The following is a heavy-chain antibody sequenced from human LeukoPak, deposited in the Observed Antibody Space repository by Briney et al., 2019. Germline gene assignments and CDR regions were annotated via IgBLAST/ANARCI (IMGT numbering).Heavy chain of an antibody. Sequence: SQTLSLTCTVSGGSISSGGYYWSWIRQHPGKGLEWIGYIYYSGSTYYNPSLKSRVTISVDTSKNQISLKLSSVTAADTAVYYCARVGGYSSGWYRKWGQGTLVTVSS. J-gene: IGHJ4*02. CDR2: IYYSGST. CDR1: GGSISSGGYY. D-gene: IGHD6-19*01. CDR3: ARVGGYSSGWYRK. V-gene: IGHV4-31*03.